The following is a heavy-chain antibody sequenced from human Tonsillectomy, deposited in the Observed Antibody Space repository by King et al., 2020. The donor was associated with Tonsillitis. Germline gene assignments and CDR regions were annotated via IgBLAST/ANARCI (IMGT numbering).Heavy chain of an antibody. D-gene: IGHD6-19*01. J-gene: IGHJ4*02. CDR1: GFTFGSYA. CDR3: ARVRGYRSGCSDY. Sequence: VQLVESGGGLVQPGGSLRLSCAASGFTFGSYAMSWARQAPGKGLEWVSGIGGGCDSTYYADSVNGRFNISRDNSKNTLYLQMSSLRAEDTAVYYCARVRGYRSGCSDYWGQGTLVTVSS. CDR2: IGGGCDST. V-gene: IGHV3-23*04.